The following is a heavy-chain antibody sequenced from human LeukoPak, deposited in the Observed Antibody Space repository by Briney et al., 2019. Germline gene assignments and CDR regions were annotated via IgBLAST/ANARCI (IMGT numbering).Heavy chain of an antibody. D-gene: IGHD3-22*01. CDR3: ARQYYYDSSGYFDY. CDR1: GGSISSYY. CDR2: IYYSGST. V-gene: IGHV4-59*08. J-gene: IGHJ4*02. Sequence: SETLSLTCSVSGGSISSYYWSWIRQPPGKGLEWIGYIYYSGSTNYNPSLKSRVTISVDTSKNQFSLKLSSVTAADTAVYYCARQYYYDSSGYFDYWGQGTLVTVSS.